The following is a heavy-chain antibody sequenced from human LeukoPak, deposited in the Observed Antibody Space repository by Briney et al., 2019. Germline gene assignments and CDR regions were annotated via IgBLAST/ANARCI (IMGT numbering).Heavy chain of an antibody. Sequence: SETLSLTCTVSGGSISSSNYYWGWIRQPPGKGLEWIGTIYYSGSTYYNPSLKSRVTISVDTSKNQFSLKLSSVTAADTAMYYCARFRSGSSGWYVGHWGQGTLVTVSS. CDR2: IYYSGST. CDR3: ARFRSGSSGWYVGH. J-gene: IGHJ4*02. CDR1: GGSISSSNYY. D-gene: IGHD6-19*01. V-gene: IGHV4-39*01.